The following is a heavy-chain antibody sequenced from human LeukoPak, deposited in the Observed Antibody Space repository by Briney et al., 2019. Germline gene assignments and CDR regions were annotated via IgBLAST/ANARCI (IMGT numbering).Heavy chain of an antibody. V-gene: IGHV1-58*01. D-gene: IGHD6-19*01. CDR1: GFTFTSSA. Sequence: GASVKVSCKASGFTFTSSAVQWVRQARGQRLEWIGWIVVGSGNTNYAQKFQERVTITRDMSTSTAYMELSSLRSEDTAVYYCAAAVASGSPFDYWGQGTPVTVSS. J-gene: IGHJ4*02. CDR2: IVVGSGNT. CDR3: AAAVASGSPFDY.